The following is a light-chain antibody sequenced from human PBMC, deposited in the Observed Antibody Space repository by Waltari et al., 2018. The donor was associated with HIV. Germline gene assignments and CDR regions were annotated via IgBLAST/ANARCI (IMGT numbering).Light chain of an antibody. CDR2: DVT. J-gene: IGLJ3*02. V-gene: IGLV2-11*01. Sequence: QSALTQPRSVSGSPGQSVTLSCTGTSSDVGGYNYVSWYQQNPGKAPKFIIYDVTNRPSGGPDRFSGSKSGNTASLTISGLQAEDEADYYCCSYAGNYPVLFGGGTKLTVL. CDR1: SSDVGGYNY. CDR3: CSYAGNYPVL.